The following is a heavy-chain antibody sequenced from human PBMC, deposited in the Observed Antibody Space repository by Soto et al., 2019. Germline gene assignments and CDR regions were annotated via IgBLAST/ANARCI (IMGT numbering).Heavy chain of an antibody. CDR2: ISGSGGST. J-gene: IGHJ6*02. CDR1: GFTFSSYA. CDR3: AKYSSSWYNGYYYGMDV. V-gene: IGHV3-23*01. D-gene: IGHD6-13*01. Sequence: RGSLRLSCAASGFTFSSYAMSWVRQAPGKGLEWVSAISGSGGSTYYADSVKGRFTVSRDNSKNTLYLQMNSLRAEDTAVYYCAKYSSSWYNGYYYGMDVWGQGTTVTVSS.